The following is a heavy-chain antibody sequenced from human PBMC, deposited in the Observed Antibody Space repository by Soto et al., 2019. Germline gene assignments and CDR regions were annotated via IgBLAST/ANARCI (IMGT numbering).Heavy chain of an antibody. J-gene: IGHJ5*02. CDR2: IYFSGST. CDR1: GGSINSTGYY. V-gene: IGHV4-39*01. CDR3: ARLPCISPNCGPLDP. D-gene: IGHD2-2*01. Sequence: QLQLQESGPGLVKPSETLSLTCTVSGGSINSTGYYWGWIRQPPGKGLEWIGSIYFSGSTSYNPPRKXRXTWXVDTSKTQLSLKVGSVTAADTAVYYCARLPCISPNCGPLDPWGQGTLVTVSS.